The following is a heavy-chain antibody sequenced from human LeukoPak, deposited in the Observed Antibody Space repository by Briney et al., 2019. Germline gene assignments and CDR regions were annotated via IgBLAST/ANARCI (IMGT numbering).Heavy chain of an antibody. J-gene: IGHJ6*02. CDR3: ARLNGPLYYGMDV. Sequence: SETLSLTCTVSGGSISSYYWSWIRQPPGKGLEWIGYIYYSGSTNYNPSLKSRVTISIDTSKYQFSLKLSSVTAADTAVYYCARLNGPLYYGMDVWGQGTTVTVSS. D-gene: IGHD1-14*01. V-gene: IGHV4-59*12. CDR1: GGSISSYY. CDR2: IYYSGST.